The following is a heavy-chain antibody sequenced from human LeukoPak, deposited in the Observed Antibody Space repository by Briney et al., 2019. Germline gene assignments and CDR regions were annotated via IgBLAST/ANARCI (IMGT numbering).Heavy chain of an antibody. CDR2: ISYDGSNK. Sequence: PGGSLRLSCAASGFTFSSYAMHWVRQAPGKGLEWVAVISYDGSNKYYADSVKGRFTISRDNAKNTLDLQMNSLRDEDTAVYYCASGVAAATADYWGQGTLVTVSS. J-gene: IGHJ4*02. CDR1: GFTFSSYA. V-gene: IGHV3-30-3*01. D-gene: IGHD6-13*01. CDR3: ASGVAAATADY.